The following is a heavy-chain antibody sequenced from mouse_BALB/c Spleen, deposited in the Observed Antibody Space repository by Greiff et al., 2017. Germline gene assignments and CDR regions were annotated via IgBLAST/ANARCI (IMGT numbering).Heavy chain of an antibody. CDR2: IRLKSNNYAT. CDR3: TRPAYYGNYYAMDY. CDR1: GFTFSNYW. Sequence: DVMLVESGGGLVQPGGSMKLSCVASGFTFSNYWMNWVRQSPEKGLEWVAEIRLKSNNYATHYAESVKGRFTISRDDSKSSVYLQMNNLRAEDTGIYYCTRPAYYGNYYAMDYWGQGTSVTVSS. V-gene: IGHV6-6*02. D-gene: IGHD2-10*01. J-gene: IGHJ4*01.